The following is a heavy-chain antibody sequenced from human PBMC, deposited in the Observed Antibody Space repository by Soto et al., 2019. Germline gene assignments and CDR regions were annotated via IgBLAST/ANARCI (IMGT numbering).Heavy chain of an antibody. Sequence: PGKGLEWIGYIYYSGSTYYNPSLTSRVTISVDTSKNQFYLKLSSVTAADTAVYCCASSGFFFFQAEDGIRDTVPVSAFLLNRSSDL. V-gene: IGHV4-31*02. CDR3: ASSGFFFFQAEDGIRDTVPVSAFLLNRSSDL. J-gene: IGHJ2*01. D-gene: IGHD2-15*01. CDR2: IYYSGST.